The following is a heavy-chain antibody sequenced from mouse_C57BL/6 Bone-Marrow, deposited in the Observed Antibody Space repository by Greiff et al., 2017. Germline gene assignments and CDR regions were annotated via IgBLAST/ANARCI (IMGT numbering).Heavy chain of an antibody. CDR1: GYTFTDYN. CDR2: INPNNGGT. J-gene: IGHJ3*01. CDR3: ARSGNYWAWFAY. Sequence: EVKLLESGPELVKPGASVKIPCKASGYTFTDYNMDWVKQSHGKSLEWIGDINPNNGGTIYNQKFKGKATLTVDKSSSTAYMELRSLTSEDTAVYYCARSGNYWAWFAYWGQGTLVTVSA. D-gene: IGHD2-1*01. V-gene: IGHV1-18*01.